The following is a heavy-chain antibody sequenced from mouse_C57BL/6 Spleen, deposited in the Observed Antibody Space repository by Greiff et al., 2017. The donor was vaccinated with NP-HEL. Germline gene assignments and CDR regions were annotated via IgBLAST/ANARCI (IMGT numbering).Heavy chain of an antibody. CDR3: ARNNPRQPSYFDY. CDR1: GYTFTSYW. Sequence: QVQLQQSGAELVKPGASVKMSCKASGYTFTSYWITWVKQRPGQGLEWIGDIYPGSGSTNYNEKFKSKATLTVDTSSSTAYMQLSSLTSEDSAVYYCARNNPRQPSYFDYWGQGTTLTVSS. J-gene: IGHJ2*01. CDR2: IYPGSGST. D-gene: IGHD3-2*01. V-gene: IGHV1-55*01.